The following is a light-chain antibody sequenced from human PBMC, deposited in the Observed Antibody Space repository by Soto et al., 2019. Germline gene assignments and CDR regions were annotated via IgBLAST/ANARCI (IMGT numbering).Light chain of an antibody. CDR3: QQYNSYWT. Sequence: DIQMTQSPSTLSASVGDRVTITCRASQRISSWVAWYQQKPGKAPKLLIYDAASLESGVPSRFIRSGSLTEFTLTSSSLPPDDFATYYCQQYNSYWTVGQGTKV. J-gene: IGKJ1*01. CDR1: QRISSW. CDR2: DAA. V-gene: IGKV1-5*01.